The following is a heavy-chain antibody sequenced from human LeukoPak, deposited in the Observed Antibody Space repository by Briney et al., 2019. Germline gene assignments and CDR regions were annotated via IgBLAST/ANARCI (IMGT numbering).Heavy chain of an antibody. CDR3: AKDQDSSGYYGPRYYYMDV. V-gene: IGHV3-30*02. CDR1: GFTFSSYG. D-gene: IGHD3-22*01. Sequence: PGGSLRLSCAASGFTFSSYGMHRVRQAPGKGLEWVAFIRYDGSNKYYADSVKGRFTISRDNSKNTLYLQMNSLRAEDTAVYYCAKDQDSSGYYGPRYYYMDVWGKGTTVTISS. J-gene: IGHJ6*03. CDR2: IRYDGSNK.